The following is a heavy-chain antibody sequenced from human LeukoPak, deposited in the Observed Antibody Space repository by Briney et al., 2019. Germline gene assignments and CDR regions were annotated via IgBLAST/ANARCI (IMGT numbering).Heavy chain of an antibody. D-gene: IGHD3-22*01. CDR3: ARKNDYDSSGYHNWLDP. CDR2: ISSSSAMI. J-gene: IGHJ5*02. V-gene: IGHV3-48*02. CDR1: GXTFSSYS. Sequence: PGGSLRLSCAASGXTFSSYSVNWVRQAPGKGLEWVSYISSSSAMIYYADSVKGRFTISRDNAKNSLYLQMCSLRDEDTAVYYCARKNDYDSSGYHNWLDPWGQGTLVTVSS.